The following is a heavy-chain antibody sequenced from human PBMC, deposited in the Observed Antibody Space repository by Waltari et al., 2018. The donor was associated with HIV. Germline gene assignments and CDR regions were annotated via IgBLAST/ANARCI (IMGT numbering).Heavy chain of an antibody. J-gene: IGHJ4*02. V-gene: IGHV3-49*04. CDR1: GFTFGDYT. D-gene: IGHD3-16*01. CDR3: TKGPPLRYYFDY. Sequence: EVQLVESGGGLVQPGRSLRLSCTASGFTFGDYTLNWVRQAPGKGLEWVGFIRSKAYGGKTEYAASVKGRFTISRDDSKSVAYLRMNRLKTDDTAVYYCTKGPPLRYYFDYWGQGTLVTVSS. CDR2: IRSKAYGGKT.